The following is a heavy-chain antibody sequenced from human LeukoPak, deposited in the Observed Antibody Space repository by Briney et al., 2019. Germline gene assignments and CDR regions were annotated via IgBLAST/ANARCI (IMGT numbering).Heavy chain of an antibody. CDR3: ARRIMVHYGMDV. D-gene: IGHD3-10*01. J-gene: IGHJ6*02. Sequence: RSETLSLTCTVSGGSISSYYWSWIRQPPGKGLEWIGYIYYSGSTNYNPSLKSRVTISVDTSKNQFSLKLSSVTAADTAVYYCARRIMVHYGMDVWGQGTTVTVSS. V-gene: IGHV4-59*08. CDR2: IYYSGST. CDR1: GGSISSYY.